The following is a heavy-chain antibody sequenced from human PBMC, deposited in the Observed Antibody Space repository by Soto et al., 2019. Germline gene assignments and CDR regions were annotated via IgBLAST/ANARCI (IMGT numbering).Heavy chain of an antibody. Sequence: QVQLVQSGAEVKKPGASVKVSCKASGYTFTSYYMHWVRQAPGQGLEWMGIINPSGGSTSYAQKFQGRVTMTRDTSTSTVYMELSSLRSEDTAVYYCARDLGYCSGGSCSPYYYYYGMDVWGQGTTVTVSS. D-gene: IGHD2-15*01. CDR3: ARDLGYCSGGSCSPYYYYYGMDV. J-gene: IGHJ6*02. CDR2: INPSGGST. CDR1: GYTFTSYY. V-gene: IGHV1-46*01.